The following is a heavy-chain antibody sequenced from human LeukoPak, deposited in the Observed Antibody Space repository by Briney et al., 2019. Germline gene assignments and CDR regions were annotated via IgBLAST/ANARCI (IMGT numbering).Heavy chain of an antibody. J-gene: IGHJ4*02. V-gene: IGHV4-39*07. CDR3: ARGGTRSGFDY. Sequence: AETLSLTCTVSGGSISSSSYYWGWILQPPGKELQWIASVYYSGRTNYNPSLKSRVTISVDTSKNQFSLKLSSVTAADTAVYYCARGGTRSGFDYWGQGTLVTVSS. CDR2: VYYSGRT. D-gene: IGHD3-10*01. CDR1: GGSISSSSYY.